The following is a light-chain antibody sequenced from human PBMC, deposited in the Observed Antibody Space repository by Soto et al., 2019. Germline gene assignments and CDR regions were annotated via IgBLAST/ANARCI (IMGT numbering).Light chain of an antibody. V-gene: IGKV3-11*01. CDR3: KQRSKCPLT. J-gene: IGKJ4*01. Sequence: IVLTQSPATLSFSPGEGATLSCRASQSVSNYLAWYQQKPGQAPRLLIYDASKRATGIPARFSGSGSGTDFTLTISSLEPEAFAVYYSKQRSKCPLTLGGGTKVEI. CDR2: DAS. CDR1: QSVSNY.